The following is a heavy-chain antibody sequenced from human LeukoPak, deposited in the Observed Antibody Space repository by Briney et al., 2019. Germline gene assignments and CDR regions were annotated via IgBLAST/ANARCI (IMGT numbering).Heavy chain of an antibody. J-gene: IGHJ4*02. V-gene: IGHV3-23*01. CDR2: ISGSGGST. D-gene: IGHD6-13*01. Sequence: GGSLRLSCAASGFTFSGYAMSWVRQAPGKGLEWVSAISGSGGSTYYADSVKGRFTISRDNAKNSLYLQMNSLRAEDTAVYYCARKTILNAAANDYWGQGTLVTVSS. CDR3: ARKTILNAAANDY. CDR1: GFTFSGYA.